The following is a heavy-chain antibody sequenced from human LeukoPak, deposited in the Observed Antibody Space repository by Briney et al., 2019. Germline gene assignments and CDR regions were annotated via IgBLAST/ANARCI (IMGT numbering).Heavy chain of an antibody. Sequence: GGSLRLSCAASGFTFSSYWMHWVRQAPGKGLVWVSRINSDGSSTRFADSVKGRFNISRDNAKNTLYLQMNSLRAEDTAVYYCARVRGYSYYGGYYYHMDVWGKGTTVTVSS. CDR1: GFTFSSYW. J-gene: IGHJ6*03. V-gene: IGHV3-74*01. D-gene: IGHD5-18*01. CDR2: INSDGSST. CDR3: ARVRGYSYYGGYYYHMDV.